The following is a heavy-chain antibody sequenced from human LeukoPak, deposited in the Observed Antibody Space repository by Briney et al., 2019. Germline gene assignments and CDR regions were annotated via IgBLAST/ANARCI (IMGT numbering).Heavy chain of an antibody. CDR3: ARDSVATTFSYYYYGMDV. CDR2: ISGSGGST. D-gene: IGHD5-12*01. V-gene: IGHV3-23*01. CDR1: GFTFSSYA. Sequence: TGGSLRLSCAASGFTFSSYAMSWVRQASGKGLEWVSAISGSGGSTYYADSVKGRFTISRDNSKNTLYLQMNSLRAEDTAVYYCARDSVATTFSYYYYGMDVWGQGTTVTVSS. J-gene: IGHJ6*02.